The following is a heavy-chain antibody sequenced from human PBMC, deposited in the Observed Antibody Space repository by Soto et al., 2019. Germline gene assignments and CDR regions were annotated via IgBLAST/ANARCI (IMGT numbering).Heavy chain of an antibody. CDR2: IIPIFGTA. J-gene: IGHJ6*02. Sequence: QVQLVQSGAEVKKPGSSVKVSCKASGGTFSRYAISWVRQAPGQGLEWMGGIIPIFGTANYAQKFQGRVTIPAXXXTXXAYRELSSLRSEDTAVYYCARQGAALRDYYYGMDVWGQGTTVTVSS. CDR1: GGTFSRYA. V-gene: IGHV1-69*12. D-gene: IGHD6-25*01. CDR3: ARQGAALRDYYYGMDV.